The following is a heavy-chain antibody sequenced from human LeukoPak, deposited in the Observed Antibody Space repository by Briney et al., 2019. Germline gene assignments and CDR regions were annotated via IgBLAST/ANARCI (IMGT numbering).Heavy chain of an antibody. Sequence: SETLSLTCTVSGGSISSYYWSWIRQPPGKGLEWIGYIYYSGSTYYNPSLKSRVTISIDTSKNQFSLKLSSVTAADTAVYYCARGVPYYYDSSGYYFGYWGQGTLVTVSS. D-gene: IGHD3-22*01. V-gene: IGHV4-59*12. CDR1: GGSISSYY. J-gene: IGHJ4*02. CDR3: ARGVPYYYDSSGYYFGY. CDR2: IYYSGST.